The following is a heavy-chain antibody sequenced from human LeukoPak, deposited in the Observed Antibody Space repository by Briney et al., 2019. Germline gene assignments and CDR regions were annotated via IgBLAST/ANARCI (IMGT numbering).Heavy chain of an antibody. CDR3: ARERYYYGSGTFDY. J-gene: IGHJ4*02. Sequence: SETLSLTCTVSGGSISTDYWSWIRQPPGKGLEWIGYIYYSGSTNYNPSLKSRVTISVDTSKNQFSLKLSSVTAADTAVYYCARERYYYGSGTFDYWGQGTLVTVSS. V-gene: IGHV4-59*12. CDR1: GGSISTDY. D-gene: IGHD3-10*01. CDR2: IYYSGST.